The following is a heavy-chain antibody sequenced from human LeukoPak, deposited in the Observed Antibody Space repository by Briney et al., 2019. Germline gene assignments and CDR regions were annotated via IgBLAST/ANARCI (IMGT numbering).Heavy chain of an antibody. D-gene: IGHD4-17*01. CDR1: GFSFSNYW. CDR3: AREGYGDPFDY. CDR2: IKQDGSEK. Sequence: QTGGSLRLSCAASGFSFSNYWMSWVRQAPGKGLEWVANIKQDGSEKYYVDSVKGRFTISRDNAKNSLYLQMNSLRAEDTAVYYCAREGYGDPFDYWGQGTLVTVSS. J-gene: IGHJ4*02. V-gene: IGHV3-7*01.